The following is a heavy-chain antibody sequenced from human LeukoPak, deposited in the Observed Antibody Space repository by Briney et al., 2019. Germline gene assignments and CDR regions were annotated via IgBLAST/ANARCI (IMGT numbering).Heavy chain of an antibody. J-gene: IGHJ4*02. CDR3: ARDYSSGYYYFDY. V-gene: IGHV3-15*01. D-gene: IGHD3-22*01. Sequence: GGSLRLSCAASGFTFSNAWMSWVRQAPGKGLEWVGRIKSKTDGGTTDYAAPVKGRFTISRDDSKNTLYLQMNSLKTEDTAVYYCARDYSSGYYYFDYWGQGTLVTVSS. CDR2: IKSKTDGGTT. CDR1: GFTFSNAW.